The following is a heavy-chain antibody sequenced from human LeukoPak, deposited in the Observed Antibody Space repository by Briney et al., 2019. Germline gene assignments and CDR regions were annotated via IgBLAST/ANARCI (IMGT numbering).Heavy chain of an antibody. D-gene: IGHD1-26*01. J-gene: IGHJ4*02. CDR1: GYIFTSFY. Sequence: ASVKVSCKTSGYIFTSFYMHWVRQAPGQGLEWMGIINPSGGNTGSAQKFQGRVTMTRDTSTSTVYMELSSLRSEDTAVYYCAREVGIRGHLDYWGRGTPVTVSS. CDR2: INPSGGNT. CDR3: AREVGIRGHLDY. V-gene: IGHV1-46*01.